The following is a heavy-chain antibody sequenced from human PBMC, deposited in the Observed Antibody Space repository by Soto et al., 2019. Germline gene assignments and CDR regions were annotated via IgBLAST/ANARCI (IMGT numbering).Heavy chain of an antibody. J-gene: IGHJ3*02. D-gene: IGHD3-22*01. CDR2: INLSGGT. Sequence: SETLSLTCAVYGGSFSDYYWSWIRQPPGKGLEWIGEINLSGGTKYNPSLKSRVTISVDTSKNQFSLNLSSVTAADTAVYYCARRGDYYDSSGDAFDIWGQGTMVTVSS. CDR3: ARRGDYYDSSGDAFDI. V-gene: IGHV4-34*01. CDR1: GGSFSDYY.